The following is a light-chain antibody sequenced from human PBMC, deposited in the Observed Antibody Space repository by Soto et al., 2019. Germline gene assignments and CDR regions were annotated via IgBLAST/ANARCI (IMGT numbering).Light chain of an antibody. J-gene: IGLJ2*01. CDR2: RNT. CDR1: SSNIGAGFD. V-gene: IGLV1-40*01. Sequence: QPVLTQPPSVSGAPGQGVTISCTGSSSNIGAGFDVHWYQQLPGTAPKLLIFRNTNRPSGVPDRFSGSKSGTSASLAITGLQAEDEADYYCQSYDSNLSVIFGGGTKLTVL. CDR3: QSYDSNLSVI.